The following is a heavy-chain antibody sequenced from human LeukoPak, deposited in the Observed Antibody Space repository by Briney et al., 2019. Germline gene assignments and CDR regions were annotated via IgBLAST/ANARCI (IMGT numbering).Heavy chain of an antibody. CDR1: GYSFTSYW. CDR2: IDPSDSYA. Sequence: GESLRISCKGSGYSFTSYWISWVRQMPGKGPEWMGNIDPSDSYANYSPSFQGHVTISADKSISTAYLQWSSLKASDTAMYYCASLGDIAVADTDFDYWGQGTLVTVSS. CDR3: ASLGDIAVADTDFDY. D-gene: IGHD6-19*01. V-gene: IGHV5-10-1*01. J-gene: IGHJ4*02.